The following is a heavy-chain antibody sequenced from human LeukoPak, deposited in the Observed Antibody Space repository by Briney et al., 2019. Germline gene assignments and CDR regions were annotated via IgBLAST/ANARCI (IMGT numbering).Heavy chain of an antibody. J-gene: IGHJ4*02. V-gene: IGHV3-30*02. CDR1: GFTFSNYA. D-gene: IGHD4-23*01. CDR3: VRGNEIDY. Sequence: GSLKLSCAASGFTFSNYAMHWVRQARGKMLDWVAFIRYNGTNKNYADSVKGRFTISRDNSKNALYLEMSSLRLEDTAVYYCVRGNEIDYWGQGTLVTVSS. CDR2: IRYNGTNK.